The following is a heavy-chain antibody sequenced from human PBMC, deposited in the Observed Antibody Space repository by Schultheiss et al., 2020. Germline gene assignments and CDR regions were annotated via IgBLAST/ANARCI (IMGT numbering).Heavy chain of an antibody. CDR3: ARSTMVRGVITGYYYYGMDV. CDR1: GFTFSSYA. Sequence: GGSLRLSCAASGFTFSSYAMHWVRQAPGKGLEWVSGISWNSGSIGYADSVKGRFTISRDNAKNSLYLQMNSLRAEDTAVYYCARSTMVRGVITGYYYYGMDVWGQGTTVTVSS. D-gene: IGHD3-10*01. J-gene: IGHJ6*02. CDR2: ISWNSGSI. V-gene: IGHV3-9*01.